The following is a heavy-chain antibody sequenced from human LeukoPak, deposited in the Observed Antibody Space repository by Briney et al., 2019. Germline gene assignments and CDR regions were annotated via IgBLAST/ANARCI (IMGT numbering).Heavy chain of an antibody. Sequence: PGGSLRLSCAASGFTFSSYSMSWVRQAPGKGLEWVSYISSSGSTIYYADSVKGRFTISRDNAKNSLYLQMNSLRAEDTAVYYCARAARSMAAAGSGYYYMDVWGKGTTVTVSS. D-gene: IGHD6-13*01. V-gene: IGHV3-48*01. CDR2: ISSSGSTI. J-gene: IGHJ6*03. CDR3: ARAARSMAAAGSGYYYMDV. CDR1: GFTFSSYS.